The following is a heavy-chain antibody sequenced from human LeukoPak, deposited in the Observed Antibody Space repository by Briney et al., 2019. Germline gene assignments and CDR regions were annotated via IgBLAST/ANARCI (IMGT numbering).Heavy chain of an antibody. CDR1: GYSFTGYY. CDR3: ARSLSSSWYFWFDP. D-gene: IGHD6-13*01. Sequence: ASVKVSCKASGYSFTGYYMHWVRQAPGQGLEWMGWISAYNGNTNYAQKLQGRVTMTTDTSTSTAYMELRSLRSDDTAAYYCARSLSSSWYFWFDPWGQGTLVTVSS. V-gene: IGHV1-18*04. CDR2: ISAYNGNT. J-gene: IGHJ5*02.